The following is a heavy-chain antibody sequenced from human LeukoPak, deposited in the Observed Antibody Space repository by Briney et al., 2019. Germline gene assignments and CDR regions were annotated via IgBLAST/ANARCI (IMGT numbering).Heavy chain of an antibody. CDR1: GGSISSSSYF. J-gene: IGHJ4*02. CDR3: ARQMNTVTADY. CDR2: IFYSGHT. D-gene: IGHD4-17*01. Sequence: SETLSLTCTVSGGSISSSSYFWGWIRQPPGKGLEWIESIFYSGHTYYNPSLNSRVTISIDTSKNQFSLRLSSVTAADTAVYYCARQMNTVTADYWGQGTLVTVSS. V-gene: IGHV4-39*01.